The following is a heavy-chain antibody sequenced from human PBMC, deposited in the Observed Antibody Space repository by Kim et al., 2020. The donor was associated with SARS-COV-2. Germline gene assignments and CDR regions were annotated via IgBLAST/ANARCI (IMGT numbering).Heavy chain of an antibody. CDR3: AREGVYYGSRQGFDP. Sequence: SVKVSCKASGGTFSSYAISWVRQAPGQGLEWMGGIIPLFGTANYAQKFQGRVTITADESTSTAYMELSSLRSEDTAVYYCAREGVYYGSRQGFDPWGQGTLVTVSS. J-gene: IGHJ5*02. CDR2: IIPLFGTA. V-gene: IGHV1-69*13. CDR1: GGTFSSYA. D-gene: IGHD3-10*01.